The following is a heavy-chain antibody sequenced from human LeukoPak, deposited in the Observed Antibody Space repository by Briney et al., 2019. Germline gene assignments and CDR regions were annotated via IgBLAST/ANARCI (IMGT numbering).Heavy chain of an antibody. CDR1: GFTFSNHW. CDR3: ARGRDGDIFDY. Sequence: GGSLRLSCAASGFTFSNHWMSWVRQAPGKGLVWVSRINTDGSSTSYADSVKGRFTISRDNAKNTLYLQMNSLRAEDTAVYYCARGRDGDIFDYWGQGTLVTVSS. V-gene: IGHV3-74*01. J-gene: IGHJ4*02. D-gene: IGHD7-27*01. CDR2: INTDGSST.